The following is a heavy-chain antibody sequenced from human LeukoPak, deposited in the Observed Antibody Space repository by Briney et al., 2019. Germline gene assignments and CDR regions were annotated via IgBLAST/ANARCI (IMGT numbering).Heavy chain of an antibody. D-gene: IGHD5-24*01. V-gene: IGHV3-53*01. J-gene: IGHJ3*02. CDR3: ARRWLQSGGHAFDI. Sequence: PGGSLRLSCAASGVTVSSNYMSWVRQAPGKGLEWVSDIYSGGSTYYADSVKGRFTISRDNSKNTLYLQMNSLRAEDTAVYYCARRWLQSGGHAFDIWGQGTMVTVSS. CDR1: GVTVSSNY. CDR2: IYSGGST.